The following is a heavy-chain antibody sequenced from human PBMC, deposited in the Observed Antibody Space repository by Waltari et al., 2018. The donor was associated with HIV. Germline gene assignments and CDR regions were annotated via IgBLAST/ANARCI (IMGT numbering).Heavy chain of an antibody. CDR1: GYTFNSYG. J-gene: IGHJ4*02. D-gene: IGHD6-19*01. Sequence: QVQLLQSGAEVKKPGASVRVSCKPSGYTFNSYGITWVRQAPGQGLEWMGWISPYSGNTNYAQKFQGRVTMTRDTSTRTAYMDLRSLTSDDTALYYCARSVAATRGPFDYWGQGTLVAVSS. V-gene: IGHV1-18*04. CDR3: ARSVAATRGPFDY. CDR2: ISPYSGNT.